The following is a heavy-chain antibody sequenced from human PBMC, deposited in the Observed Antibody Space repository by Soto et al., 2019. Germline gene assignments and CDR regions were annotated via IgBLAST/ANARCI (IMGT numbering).Heavy chain of an antibody. CDR2: IYGDDDK. D-gene: IGHD1-1*01. J-gene: IGHJ4*02. CDR3: AHKHAATWISDY. CDR1: GFSLTTGGVG. V-gene: IGHV2-5*02. Sequence: SCPTLVNPTQTLTLTCTFSGFSLTTGGVGVGWIRQPPGKAPEWLALIYGDDDKRFRSSLKNRLSITRDTSRNEVVLKMTNMDPVDTSTFFCAHKHAATWISDYWGQGILFTVSS.